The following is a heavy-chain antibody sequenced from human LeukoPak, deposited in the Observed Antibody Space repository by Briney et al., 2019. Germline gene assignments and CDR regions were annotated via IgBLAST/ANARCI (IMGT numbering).Heavy chain of an antibody. Sequence: SETLSLTCTVSGGSISSYYWSWIRQPPGKGLEWIGYIYYSGSTNYNPSLKSRVTISVDTSKNQFSLKLSSVTAADTAVYYCAREGQSVPAAIMGDAFDIWGQGTMVTVSS. CDR3: AREGQSVPAAIMGDAFDI. J-gene: IGHJ3*02. D-gene: IGHD2-2*01. V-gene: IGHV4-59*01. CDR1: GGSISSYY. CDR2: IYYSGST.